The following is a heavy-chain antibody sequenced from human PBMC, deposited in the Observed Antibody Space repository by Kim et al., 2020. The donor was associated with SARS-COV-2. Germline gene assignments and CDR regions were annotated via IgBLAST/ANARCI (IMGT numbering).Heavy chain of an antibody. J-gene: IGHJ4*02. V-gene: IGHV3-33*01. CDR3: AGQWLQLRGFDY. D-gene: IGHD5-12*01. CDR1: GFTFSSYG. CDR2: IWYDGSNK. Sequence: GGSLRLSCAASGFTFSSYGMHWVRQAPGKGLEWVAVIWYDGSNKYYADSVKGRFTISRDNSKNTLYLQMNSLRAEDTAVYYCAGQWLQLRGFDYWGQGTLVTVSS.